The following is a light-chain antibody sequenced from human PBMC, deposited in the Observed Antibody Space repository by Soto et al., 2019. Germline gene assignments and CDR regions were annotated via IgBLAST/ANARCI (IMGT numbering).Light chain of an antibody. CDR2: GAS. CDR3: QQYNDWPRT. J-gene: IGKJ1*01. CDR1: QSVSSN. Sequence: EIVMTQSPATLSVSTGERATLSCRASQSVSSNLAWYQQRPGQAPRRLIYGASARATGFPARFSGSGSGTEFPLTISSLQSEDFGVYYCQQYNDWPRTFGQVTRVEIK. V-gene: IGKV3-15*01.